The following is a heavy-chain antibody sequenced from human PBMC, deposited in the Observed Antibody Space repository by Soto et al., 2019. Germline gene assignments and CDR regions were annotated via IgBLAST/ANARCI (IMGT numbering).Heavy chain of an antibody. J-gene: IGHJ4*02. V-gene: IGHV4-59*01. CDR1: GASIRSYY. D-gene: IGHD4-4*01. CDR3: ATGDYKGYFDY. CDR2: IHHSGST. Sequence: SETLSLTCTVSGASIRSYYWSWIRQPPGKGLEWIGFIHHSGSTNYNPSLKSRLTMSVDTSKNQFSLKLSSVTAADTAVYYCATGDYKGYFDYWGQGTLVTVSS.